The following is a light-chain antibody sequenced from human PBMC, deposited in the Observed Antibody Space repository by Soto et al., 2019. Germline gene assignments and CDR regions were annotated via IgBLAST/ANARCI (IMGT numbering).Light chain of an antibody. Sequence: EIVMTQSPATLSVSTGERATLSCMASQSVSSYLVWYQQKPGQAPRLLIYDTSSRATGIPDRFSGSGSGTDFTLTISRLEPEDFAVYYCQQYAGSPWTFGQGTKVDI. CDR3: QQYAGSPWT. CDR2: DTS. CDR1: QSVSSY. V-gene: IGKV3-20*01. J-gene: IGKJ1*01.